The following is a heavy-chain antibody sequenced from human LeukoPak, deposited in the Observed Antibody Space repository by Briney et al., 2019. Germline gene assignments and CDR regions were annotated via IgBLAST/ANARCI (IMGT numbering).Heavy chain of an antibody. CDR2: INHSGST. D-gene: IGHD6-19*01. CDR3: ARGEFSSGWYRDSDGMDV. J-gene: IGHJ6*02. V-gene: IGHV4-34*01. Sequence: SETLSLTRAVYGGSSSGYYWSWIRQPPGKGLEWIGEINHSGSTNYNPSLKSRVTISVDTSKNQFSLKLSSVTAADTAVYYCARGEFSSGWYRDSDGMDVWGQGTTVTVSS. CDR1: GGSSSGYY.